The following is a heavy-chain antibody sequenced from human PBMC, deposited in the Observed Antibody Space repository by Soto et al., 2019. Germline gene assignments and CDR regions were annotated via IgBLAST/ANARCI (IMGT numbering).Heavy chain of an antibody. J-gene: IGHJ4*02. V-gene: IGHV4-39*07. D-gene: IGHD4-17*01. CDR2: IYYSGTT. CDR3: AGRLPTVPFDS. Sequence: SETLSLTCTVSGDSITSNSYFWAWIRQPPGKGLEWIGSIYYSGTTYYNPSLKSRVTISVDKSKNQFSLKLSSVTAADTAVYYCAGRLPTVPFDSWGQGTLVTVSS. CDR1: GDSITSNSYF.